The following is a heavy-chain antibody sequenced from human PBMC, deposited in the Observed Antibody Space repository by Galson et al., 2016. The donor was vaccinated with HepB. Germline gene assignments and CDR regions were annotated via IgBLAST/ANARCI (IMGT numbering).Heavy chain of an antibody. CDR2: IGAYHGNT. J-gene: IGHJ1*01. Sequence: SVKVSCKASGYTFTSYGLSWVRQAPGQGLEWMGWIGAYHGNTKYAQNLQGRVTMTADTSTSTAYMELSSLRSEDTAVYYCAKASSRDSSSWYGAEYFQHWGQGTLVTVPS. CDR3: AKASSRDSSSWYGAEYFQH. CDR1: GYTFTSYG. V-gene: IGHV1-18*01. D-gene: IGHD6-13*01.